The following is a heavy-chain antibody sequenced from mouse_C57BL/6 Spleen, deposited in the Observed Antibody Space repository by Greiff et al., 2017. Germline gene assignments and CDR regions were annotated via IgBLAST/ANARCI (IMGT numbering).Heavy chain of an antibody. V-gene: IGHV14-4*01. CDR1: GFNIKDDY. CDR2: IDPENGDT. D-gene: IGHD2-1*01. J-gene: IGHJ2*01. CDR3: TSIYYGNYYFDY. Sequence: EVKLQQSGAELVRPGASVKLSCTASGFNIKDDYMHWVKQRPEQGLEWIGWIDPENGDTEYASKFQGKATITADTSSNTAYLQLSSLTSEDTAVYYCTSIYYGNYYFDYWGQGTTLTVSS.